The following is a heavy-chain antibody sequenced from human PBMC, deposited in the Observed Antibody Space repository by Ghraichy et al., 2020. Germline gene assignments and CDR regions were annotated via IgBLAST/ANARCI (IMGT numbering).Heavy chain of an antibody. J-gene: IGHJ6*02. Sequence: SQTLSLTCAISGDSVSSNSAAWNWIRQSPLRGLEWLGRTYFRSKWFHEYAVAMKSRISVDPDTSKNQFSLRLNSVTPEDTAVYYCARDHYTSTWRDYYGMDVWGQGTTVTVSS. D-gene: IGHD3-3*01. CDR1: GDSVSSNSAA. CDR3: ARDHYTSTWRDYYGMDV. V-gene: IGHV6-1*01. CDR2: TYFRSKWFH.